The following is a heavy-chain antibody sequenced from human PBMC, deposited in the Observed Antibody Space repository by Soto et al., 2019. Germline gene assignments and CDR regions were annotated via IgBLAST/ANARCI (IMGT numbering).Heavy chain of an antibody. CDR1: GYSFTSYW. CDR3: ARQMGYCSSTSCYMRYYYGMDV. D-gene: IGHD2-2*02. CDR2: IDPSDSYT. V-gene: IGHV5-10-1*01. J-gene: IGHJ6*02. Sequence: GESLKISCKGSGYSFTSYWISWVRQVPGKGLEWMGRIDPSDSYTNYSPSFQGHVTISADKSISTAYLQWSSLKASDTAMYYCARQMGYCSSTSCYMRYYYGMDVWGQGTTVTVS.